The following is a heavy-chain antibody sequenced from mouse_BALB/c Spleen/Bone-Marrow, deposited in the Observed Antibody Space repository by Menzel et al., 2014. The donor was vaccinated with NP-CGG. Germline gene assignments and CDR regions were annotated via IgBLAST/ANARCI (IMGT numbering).Heavy chain of an antibody. J-gene: IGHJ1*01. CDR2: ISYSDIT. D-gene: IGHD2-4*01. CDR3: ARSRGLRRDWYFDV. V-gene: IGHV3-2*02. CDR1: GYSITSDYA. Sequence: EVQVVESGPGLVKPSQSLSLSCTVTGYSITSDYAWNWIRQFPGNKLEWMGYISYSDITSYNPSLTSRISITRDTSKNQFFLQLNSVTTEETATYYCARSRGLRRDWYFDVWGAGTTVTVSS.